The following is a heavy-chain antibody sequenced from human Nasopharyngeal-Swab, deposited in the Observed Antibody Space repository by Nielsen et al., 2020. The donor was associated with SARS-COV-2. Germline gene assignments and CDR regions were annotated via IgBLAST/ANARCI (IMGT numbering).Heavy chain of an antibody. V-gene: IGHV3-20*04. CDR1: GFTFDDYG. Sequence: ESLKISCAASGFTFDDYGMSWVRQAPGKGLEWVSGINWNGGSTGYADSVKGRFTISRDNAKNSLYLQMNSLRAEDTALYYCARDYYDSSGSAKGNDYWGQGTLVTVSS. J-gene: IGHJ4*02. CDR3: ARDYYDSSGSAKGNDY. D-gene: IGHD3-22*01. CDR2: INWNGGST.